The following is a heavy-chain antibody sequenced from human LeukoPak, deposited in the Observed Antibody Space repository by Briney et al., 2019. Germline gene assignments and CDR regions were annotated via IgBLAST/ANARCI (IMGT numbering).Heavy chain of an antibody. CDR2: IYTSGGT. CDR1: GDSISGYY. D-gene: IGHD6-6*01. V-gene: IGHV4-4*09. Sequence: SETLSLTCTVSGDSISGYYWSWIRQPPGKGLEWIGYIYTSGGTNYIPSLKGRVTISIDTSKNQFSLKLSSVTAADSAVYYCARLTRLSTSPDRYYLDYWGQGTLVTVSS. J-gene: IGHJ4*02. CDR3: ARLTRLSTSPDRYYLDY.